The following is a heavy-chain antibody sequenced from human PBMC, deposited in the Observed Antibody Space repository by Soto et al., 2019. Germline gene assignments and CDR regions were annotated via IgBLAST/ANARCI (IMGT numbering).Heavy chain of an antibody. CDR2: ISGSGVST. CDR1: GFTFSSYA. Sequence: EVQLLESGGGLVQPGGSLRLSCAASGFTFSSYAMSWVRQAPGKGLEWVSAISGSGVSTYYADSVKGRFTISRDKSKNTLSLQMNSLRAEDTAVYYCAKGAVAVAGHYYFDYWGQGTLVTVSS. CDR3: AKGAVAVAGHYYFDY. J-gene: IGHJ4*02. D-gene: IGHD6-19*01. V-gene: IGHV3-23*01.